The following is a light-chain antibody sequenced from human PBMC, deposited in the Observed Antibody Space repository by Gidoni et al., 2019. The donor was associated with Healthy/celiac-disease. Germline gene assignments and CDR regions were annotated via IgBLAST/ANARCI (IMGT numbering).Light chain of an antibody. J-gene: IGKJ4*01. V-gene: IGKV3-20*01. CDR2: GAS. CDR1: QSVSSSY. CDR3: QQYGSSPLT. Sequence: VLTQSPGTLSLSPGERATLSCRASQSVSSSYLAWYQQKPGQAPRLLIYGASSRATGIPDRFSGSGSGTGFTLTISRLEPEDFAVYYCQQYGSSPLTFGGGTKVEIK.